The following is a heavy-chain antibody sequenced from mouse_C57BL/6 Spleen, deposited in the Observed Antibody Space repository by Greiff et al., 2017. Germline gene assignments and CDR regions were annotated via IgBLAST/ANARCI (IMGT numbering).Heavy chain of an antibody. J-gene: IGHJ3*01. CDR2: IYPGSGNT. CDR3: ARSPGIQAWFAY. V-gene: IGHV1-76*01. Sequence: VQLQQSGAELVRPGASVKLSCKASGYTFTDYYINWVKQRPGQGLEWIARIYPGSGNTYYNEKFKGKATLTAEKSSSTAYMQLSSLTSEDSAVYVCARSPGIQAWFAYWGQGTLVTVAA. CDR1: GYTFTDYY. D-gene: IGHD2-14*01.